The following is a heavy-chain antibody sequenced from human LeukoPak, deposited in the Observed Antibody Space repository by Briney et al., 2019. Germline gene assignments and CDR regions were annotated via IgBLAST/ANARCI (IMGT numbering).Heavy chain of an antibody. CDR2: ISSHGGNT. Sequence: GGSLRLSCAASGFTFSSYAMYWVRQAPGKGLEYVSAISSHGGNTYYANSVKGRFTISRDNSKNTLYLHMGSLRAEDMAVYFCASHYYDSSGHWGQGTLVTVSS. CDR1: GFTFSSYA. D-gene: IGHD3-22*01. CDR3: ASHYYDSSGH. J-gene: IGHJ4*02. V-gene: IGHV3-64*01.